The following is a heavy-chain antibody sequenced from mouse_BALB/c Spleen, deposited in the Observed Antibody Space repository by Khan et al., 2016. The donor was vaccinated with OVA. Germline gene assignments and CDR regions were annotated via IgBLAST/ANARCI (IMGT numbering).Heavy chain of an antibody. CDR3: AGGAGTTYGMDY. CDR2: FLPGRGTI. V-gene: IGHV1-9*01. J-gene: IGHJ4*01. Sequence: QVQLKQSGAELMKPGASVKISCKATGYTFSSYWIEWVKQRPGHGLEWIGEFLPGRGTINYNEKFRGKATFTAETSSTIAYMQLNSLTSEDSAVVYCAGGAGTTYGMDYWGQGTSVTVSS. CDR1: GYTFSSYW. D-gene: IGHD4-1*01.